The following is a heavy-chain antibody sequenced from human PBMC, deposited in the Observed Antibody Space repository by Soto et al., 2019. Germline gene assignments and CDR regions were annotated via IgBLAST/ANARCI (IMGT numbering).Heavy chain of an antibody. CDR1: GFSLSSYS. Sequence: EGSLRLSCAPCGFSLSSYSMNWVRQAPGKGLEWVSSISSSSSYIYYADSVKGRFTISRDNAKNSLYLQMNSLRAEDTAVYYCARVMSPKYCTNGVFYSSDYWGQGTLVAASS. V-gene: IGHV3-21*01. D-gene: IGHD2-8*01. J-gene: IGHJ4*01. CDR3: ARVMSPKYCTNGVFYSSDY. CDR2: ISSSSSYI.